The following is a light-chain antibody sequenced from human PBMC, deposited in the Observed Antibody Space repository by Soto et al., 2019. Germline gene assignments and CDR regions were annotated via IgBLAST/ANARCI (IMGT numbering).Light chain of an antibody. Sequence: DIQMTQSPSTLSASVGDRVTITCRASQSINTWLAWYQQKPGKAPKLLIYKASSLGSGVPSRFSGSGSGKDFTLTISSLQPDDFAIYYCQQYNSHSSYTFGQGTKLEIK. CDR2: KAS. CDR1: QSINTW. J-gene: IGKJ2*01. CDR3: QQYNSHSSYT. V-gene: IGKV1-5*03.